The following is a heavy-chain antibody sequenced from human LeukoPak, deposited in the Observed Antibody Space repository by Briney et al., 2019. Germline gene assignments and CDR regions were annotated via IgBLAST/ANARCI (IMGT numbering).Heavy chain of an antibody. CDR3: ARVRGYDFWPSDY. CDR1: GDSFSSYY. CDR2: IFYSGST. Sequence: PSETLSLTCTVSGDSFSSYYWSWIRQPPGKGLEWIGHIFYSGSTNYNPSLKSRVTISVDTSKKQFFLKLTSVTAADTAVYYCARVRGYDFWPSDYWGQGTLVTVSS. V-gene: IGHV4-59*01. J-gene: IGHJ4*02. D-gene: IGHD3-3*01.